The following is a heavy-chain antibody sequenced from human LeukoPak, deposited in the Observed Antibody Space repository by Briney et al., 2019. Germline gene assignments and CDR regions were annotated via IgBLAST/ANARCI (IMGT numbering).Heavy chain of an antibody. CDR3: AKVQGDYIVYYFYGMDV. V-gene: IGHV3-23*01. Sequence: GGSLRLSCAASGFPFSIYAITWVRQAPGKGLEWVSAISGGGGSTYYAAPVKGRFTITRDNSKNWLYLQMKSLRAEDTAVYYCAKVQGDYIVYYFYGMDVWGQGTTVTVSS. CDR1: GFPFSIYA. D-gene: IGHD4-17*01. CDR2: ISGGGGST. J-gene: IGHJ6*02.